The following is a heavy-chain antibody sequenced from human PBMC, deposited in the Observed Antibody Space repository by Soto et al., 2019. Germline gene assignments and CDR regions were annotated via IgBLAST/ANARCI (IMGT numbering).Heavy chain of an antibody. V-gene: IGHV1-2*04. Sequence: GASVKVSCKASGYTFTGYYMHWVRQAPGQGLEWMGWINPNSGGTNYAQKFQGWVTMTRDTSISTAYTELSRLRSDDTAVYYCARSPIFGVVLLLPSGGFMDVWGQGTTVTVSS. J-gene: IGHJ6*02. CDR2: INPNSGGT. CDR3: ARSPIFGVVLLLPSGGFMDV. CDR1: GYTFTGYY. D-gene: IGHD3-3*01.